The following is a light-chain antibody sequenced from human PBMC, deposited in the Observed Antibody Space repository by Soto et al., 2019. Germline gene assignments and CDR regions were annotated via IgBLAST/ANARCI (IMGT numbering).Light chain of an antibody. CDR1: QSISNW. CDR2: DVS. J-gene: IGKJ2*01. Sequence: DIQMTQSPSTLAASVVYRGTITRRASQSISNWLAWYQQKPGKAPTLLIYDVSRLESGVPSRFSGSGSGTEFTLTINSLQPDDFATYYCQRYDTYYTFGQGTKV. V-gene: IGKV1-5*01. CDR3: QRYDTYYT.